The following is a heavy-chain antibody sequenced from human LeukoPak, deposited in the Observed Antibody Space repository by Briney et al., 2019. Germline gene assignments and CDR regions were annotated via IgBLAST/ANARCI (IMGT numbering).Heavy chain of an antibody. J-gene: IGHJ4*02. CDR1: GFTVSRYS. Sequence: PGGSLRLSCAASGFTVSRYSMMGLRPPPGKGLEWVSAISSSSSYKYYADSVKGRFTISRDNAKNSLYLQMNSLRGEDTAVYYCARVLPPPAWGQGTLVTDSS. CDR3: ARVLPPPA. V-gene: IGHV3-21*01. D-gene: IGHD2-15*01. CDR2: ISSSSSYK.